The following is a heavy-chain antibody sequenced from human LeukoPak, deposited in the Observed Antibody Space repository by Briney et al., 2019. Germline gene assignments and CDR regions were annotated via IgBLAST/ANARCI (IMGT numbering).Heavy chain of an antibody. J-gene: IGHJ4*02. CDR2: IRSKANSYAT. V-gene: IGHV3-73*01. Sequence: GGSLRLSCAASGFTFSGSAMHWVRQASGKGLEWVGRIRSKANSYATAYAASVKGRFTISRDDSKNTAYLQMNSLRAEDTAVYYCARDRDYAFDYWGQGTLVTVSS. CDR3: ARDRDYAFDY. CDR1: GFTFSGSA. D-gene: IGHD4-17*01.